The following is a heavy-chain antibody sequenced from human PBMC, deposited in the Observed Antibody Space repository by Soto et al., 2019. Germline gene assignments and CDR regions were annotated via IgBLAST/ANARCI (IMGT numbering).Heavy chain of an antibody. V-gene: IGHV1-46*03. D-gene: IGHD3-3*01. Sequence: GASVKVSCKASGYTFTSYYMHSVRQAPGQGLEWMGIINPSGGSTSYAQKFQGRVTMTRDTSTSTVYMELSSLRSEDTAVYYCARPITIFGVVNTAFDIWGQGTMVT. CDR1: GYTFTSYY. J-gene: IGHJ3*02. CDR2: INPSGGST. CDR3: ARPITIFGVVNTAFDI.